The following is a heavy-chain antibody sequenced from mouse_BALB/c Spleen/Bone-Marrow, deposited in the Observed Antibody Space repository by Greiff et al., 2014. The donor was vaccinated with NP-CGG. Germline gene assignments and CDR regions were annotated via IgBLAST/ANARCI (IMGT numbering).Heavy chain of an antibody. CDR2: IDPANGDT. CDR3: TRPSFYYGSSYWYFDV. V-gene: IGHV14-3*02. Sequence: VQLKESGSELVEPGASVKLSCAASGFNIKVTYMHWVKQRPEQGLEWIGRIDPANGDTKYDPKFQGKATITADTSSNTAYLQLSSLTSEGTAVYYCTRPSFYYGSSYWYFDVWGAGTTVTVSS. J-gene: IGHJ1*01. CDR1: GFNIKVTY. D-gene: IGHD1-1*01.